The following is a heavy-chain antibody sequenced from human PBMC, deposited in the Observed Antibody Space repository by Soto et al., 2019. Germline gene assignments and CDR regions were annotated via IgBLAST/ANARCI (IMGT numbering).Heavy chain of an antibody. D-gene: IGHD1-1*01. Sequence: PGESLKISCNGSGYIFTSYWISWVRQMPGKGLEWMGRIDPSDSYTNYSPSFQGHVTISADKSISTAYLQWSSLKASDTAMYYCARTYNDYYYGMDVWGQGTTVTVYS. V-gene: IGHV5-10-1*01. CDR1: GYIFTSYW. CDR2: IDPSDSYT. J-gene: IGHJ6*02. CDR3: ARTYNDYYYGMDV.